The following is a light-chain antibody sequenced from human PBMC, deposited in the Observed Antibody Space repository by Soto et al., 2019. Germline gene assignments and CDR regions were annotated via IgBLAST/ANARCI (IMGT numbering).Light chain of an antibody. CDR3: QQYGSSKT. Sequence: EIVMTQSPATLSVSPGERATLSCRASQSVSANNLAWYQQKAGQAPRLLIYSASSRATGIPDRFSGSGSGTDFTLTISRLEPEDFAVYYCQQYGSSKTFGQGTKVDIK. CDR2: SAS. CDR1: QSVSANN. V-gene: IGKV3-20*01. J-gene: IGKJ1*01.